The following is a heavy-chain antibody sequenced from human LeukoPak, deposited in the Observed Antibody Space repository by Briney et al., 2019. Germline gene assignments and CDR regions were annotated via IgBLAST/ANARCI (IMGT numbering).Heavy chain of an antibody. CDR2: IKQDGSEK. V-gene: IGHV3-7*01. CDR3: ARDRGRGYCSSTSCYSGILDY. CDR1: GFTVSSNY. J-gene: IGHJ4*02. Sequence: GGSLRLSCAASGFTVSSNYMSWVRQAPGKGLEWVANIKQDGSEKYYVDSVKGRFTISRDNAKNSLYLQMNSLRAEDTAVYYCARDRGRGYCSSTSCYSGILDYWGQGTLVTVSS. D-gene: IGHD2-2*02.